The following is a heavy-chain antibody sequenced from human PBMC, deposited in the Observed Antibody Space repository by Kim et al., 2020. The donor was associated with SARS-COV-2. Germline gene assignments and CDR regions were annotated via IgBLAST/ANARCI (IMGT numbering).Heavy chain of an antibody. V-gene: IGHV1-2*01. D-gene: IGHD2-2*01. J-gene: IGHJ4*02. Sequence: NVARKFQSRVTKTRDTSINTVYMELSRLTSDDTVIYYCAKGATPTGFDYWGQGTLVTVSS. CDR3: AKGATPTGFDY.